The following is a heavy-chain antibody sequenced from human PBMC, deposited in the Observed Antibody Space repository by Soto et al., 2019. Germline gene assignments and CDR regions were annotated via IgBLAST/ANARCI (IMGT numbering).Heavy chain of an antibody. CDR2: IYWDDDK. Sequence: SWIRQPPGKALVWLALIYWDDDKRDSPSIKSRLTINKDTSKIQVVLTMTKMNSVVTATYYCAHLTTGGFYFDYWGQGTLVTV. D-gene: IGHD4-17*01. V-gene: IGHV2-5*08. CDR3: AHLTTGGFYFDY. J-gene: IGHJ4*02.